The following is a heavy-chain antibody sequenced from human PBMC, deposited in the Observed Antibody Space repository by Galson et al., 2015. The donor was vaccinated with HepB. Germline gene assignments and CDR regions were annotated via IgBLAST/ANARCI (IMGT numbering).Heavy chain of an antibody. CDR2: MSDNGDNT. J-gene: IGHJ1*01. Sequence: SLRLSCAASGFTFSSYAIMWVRQAPGKGLEWVSGMSDNGDNTFHADSVKGRFTISRDISKNTVYLQMNSLRVEDTAVYYCATRSGASGWYSYFQHWGRGTLVTVSS. V-gene: IGHV3-23*01. CDR1: GFTFSSYA. D-gene: IGHD6-19*01. CDR3: ATRSGASGWYSYFQH.